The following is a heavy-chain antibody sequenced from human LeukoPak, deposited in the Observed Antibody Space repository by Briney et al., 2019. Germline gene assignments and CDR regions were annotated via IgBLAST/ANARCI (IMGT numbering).Heavy chain of an antibody. Sequence: GGSLRLSCAASGFSFSDYSMNWVRQAPGKGLKWVSFISSYSTYIYYADSLKGRFTISRDNAKNSLYLQMNSLRAEDTAVYYCARDSFAGYDSSGYSSYDYWGQGTLVTVSS. V-gene: IGHV3-21*01. CDR2: ISSYSTYI. D-gene: IGHD3-22*01. CDR1: GFSFSDYS. J-gene: IGHJ4*02. CDR3: ARDSFAGYDSSGYSSYDY.